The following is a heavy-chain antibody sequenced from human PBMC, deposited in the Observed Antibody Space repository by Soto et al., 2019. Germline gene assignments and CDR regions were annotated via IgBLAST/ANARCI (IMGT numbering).Heavy chain of an antibody. CDR2: IYSGGST. J-gene: IGHJ6*02. Sequence: GVLRLSCAASGFTVSSDYMSWVRQAPGKGLEWVSVIYSGGSTYYADSVRGRFTISRDNSKNTLYLQMNSLRAGDTAVYYCARYCTSTTCRHGMDVWGQGTTVTVSS. CDR3: ARYCTSTTCRHGMDV. D-gene: IGHD2-2*01. CDR1: GFTVSSDY. V-gene: IGHV3-53*01.